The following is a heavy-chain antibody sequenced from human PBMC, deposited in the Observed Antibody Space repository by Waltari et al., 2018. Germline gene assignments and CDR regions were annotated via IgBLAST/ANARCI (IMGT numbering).Heavy chain of an antibody. Sequence: QVQLVQSGAEVQKPESSVKVSCPVSGGSFSTYPINWVRQAPGQGLEWMGRILPILNITQYSQKFQGRVTLTADTSTRVAYMELNSLTSEDTAVYFCSRGPQAAGNQLDPWGQGTLVTVSS. CDR3: SRGPQAAGNQLDP. V-gene: IGHV1-69*04. CDR1: GGSFSTYP. J-gene: IGHJ5*02. CDR2: ILPILNIT.